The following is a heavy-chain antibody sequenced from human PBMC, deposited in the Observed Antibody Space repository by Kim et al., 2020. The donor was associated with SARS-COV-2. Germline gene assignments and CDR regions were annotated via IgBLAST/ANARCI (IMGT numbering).Heavy chain of an antibody. J-gene: IGHJ4*02. D-gene: IGHD3-16*02. Sequence: GRMYTSGRTNYNPALQSRVTMSVDMSKNQFSLKLSSVTAADTAVYYCASALGHWGQGTLVTVSS. CDR3: ASALGH. V-gene: IGHV4-4*07. CDR2: MYTSGRT.